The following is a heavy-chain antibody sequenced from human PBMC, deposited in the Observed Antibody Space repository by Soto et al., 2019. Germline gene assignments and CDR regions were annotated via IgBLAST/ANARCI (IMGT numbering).Heavy chain of an antibody. D-gene: IGHD3-10*01. Sequence: QVQLVQSGAEVKKPGASVKVSCKASGYTFTSYGISWVRQAPGQGLEWMGWISAYNGNTNYEQKLQGRVTMTTDTSTSTAYMELSSLRSDDTAVYYCASQALRERWFGVFTSIYFDYWGQGTLVTVSS. CDR2: ISAYNGNT. CDR3: ASQALRERWFGVFTSIYFDY. V-gene: IGHV1-18*01. CDR1: GYTFTSYG. J-gene: IGHJ4*02.